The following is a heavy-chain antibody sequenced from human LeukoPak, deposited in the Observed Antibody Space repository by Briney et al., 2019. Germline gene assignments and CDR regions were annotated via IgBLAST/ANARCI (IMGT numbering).Heavy chain of an antibody. Sequence: SQTLSLTCTVSGGSISSGEYYYSWIRQPPGKGLEWIGYIYYSGNTYYNPSLKSRVTISVDTSKNQFSLKLSSVTAADTAVYYCARRFSRGAFDIWGQGTMVTVSS. D-gene: IGHD3-10*01. CDR2: IYYSGNT. CDR3: ARRFSRGAFDI. V-gene: IGHV4-30-4*01. J-gene: IGHJ3*02. CDR1: GGSISSGEYY.